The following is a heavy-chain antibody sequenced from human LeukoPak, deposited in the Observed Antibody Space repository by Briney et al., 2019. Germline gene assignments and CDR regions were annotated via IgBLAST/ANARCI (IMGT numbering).Heavy chain of an antibody. CDR3: ARVVVGATTAWWYFDL. CDR2: IIPIFGTA. Sequence: SVKVSCKASGGTFSSYAISWVRQAPGQGLEWMGGIIPIFGTANYAQKFQGRVTITTDESTSTAYMELSSLRSEDTAVYYCARVVVGATTAWWYFDLWGRGTLVTVSS. CDR1: GGTFSSYA. J-gene: IGHJ2*01. D-gene: IGHD1-26*01. V-gene: IGHV1-69*05.